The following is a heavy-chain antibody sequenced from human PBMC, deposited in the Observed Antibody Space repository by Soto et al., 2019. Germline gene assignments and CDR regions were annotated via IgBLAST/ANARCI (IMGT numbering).Heavy chain of an antibody. CDR3: ARAYYDFWSGYHNWFDP. D-gene: IGHD3-3*01. CDR2: IYYSGST. V-gene: IGHV4-30-4*01. J-gene: IGHJ5*02. Sequence: QVQLQESGPGLVKPSQTLSLTCTVSGGSISSGDYYWSWIRQPPGKGLEWIGYIYYSGSTYYNPSLKSRVTISVDTSKIQFSLKLSSVTAADTAVYYCARAYYDFWSGYHNWFDPLGQGTLVTVSS. CDR1: GGSISSGDYY.